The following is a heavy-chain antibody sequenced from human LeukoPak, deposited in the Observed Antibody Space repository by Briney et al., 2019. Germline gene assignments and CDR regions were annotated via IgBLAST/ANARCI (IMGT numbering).Heavy chain of an antibody. CDR1: GFTFSDCY. D-gene: IGHD3-3*01. J-gene: IGHJ4*02. Sequence: GGSLRLSCAASGFTFSDCYMSWIRQAPGKGLEWVSYISSSSSYTNYADSVKGRFTISRDNAKNSLYLQMNILRAEDTAVYYCARDLHYDFWSGYSDWGQGTLVTVSS. CDR2: ISSSSSYT. V-gene: IGHV3-11*06. CDR3: ARDLHYDFWSGYSD.